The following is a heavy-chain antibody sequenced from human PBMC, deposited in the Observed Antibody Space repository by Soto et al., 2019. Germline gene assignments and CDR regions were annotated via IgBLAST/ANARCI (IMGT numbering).Heavy chain of an antibody. Sequence: QVQLVQSGAEVKKPGSSVKVSCKASGGTFSSYALSWVRQAPRQGLEWMGGIIPIFGTANYAQKFQGRVTLTADEYTSTADMELSSLRSEDTAVYYCARARESIAERRSPYGMDVWGQGTTVTFSS. CDR2: IIPIFGTA. CDR3: ARARESIAERRSPYGMDV. J-gene: IGHJ6*02. CDR1: GGTFSSYA. D-gene: IGHD6-6*01. V-gene: IGHV1-69*01.